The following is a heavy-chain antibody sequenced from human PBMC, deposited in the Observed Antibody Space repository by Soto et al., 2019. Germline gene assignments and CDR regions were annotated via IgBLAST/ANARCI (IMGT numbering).Heavy chain of an antibody. CDR3: AKGGDIVVVPAATFDY. CDR1: GFTFNSYA. J-gene: IGHJ4*02. Sequence: EVQLLESGGGLVQPGGSLRLSCAASGFTFNSYAMSWVRQAPGKGLEWVSAIRGSANIAYYADSVKGRFTMSRDNSKNTLYLQMNSLRAEDTAVYYCAKGGDIVVVPAATFDYWGQGTLVTVSS. D-gene: IGHD2-2*01. CDR2: IRGSANIA. V-gene: IGHV3-23*01.